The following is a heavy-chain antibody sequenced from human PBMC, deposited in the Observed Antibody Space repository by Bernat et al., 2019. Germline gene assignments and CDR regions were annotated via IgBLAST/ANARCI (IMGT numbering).Heavy chain of an antibody. CDR3: ARDHYYRDSSGSSIVGGFDM. CDR2: MKQDGSEK. Sequence: EVQLLESGGALVQPGGSLRLSCGASGFSFSFYWMSWVRQAPGKGLEWVANMKQDGSEKYYVDSVKGRFIISRDNAKNSLYLQMNSLRADDTAVYYCARDHYYRDSSGSSIVGGFDMWGQGTMVTVSS. D-gene: IGHD3-22*01. J-gene: IGHJ3*02. V-gene: IGHV3-7*01. CDR1: GFSFSFYW.